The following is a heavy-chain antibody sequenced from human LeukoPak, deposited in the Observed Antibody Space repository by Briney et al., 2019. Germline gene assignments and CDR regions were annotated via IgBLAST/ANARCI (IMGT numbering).Heavy chain of an antibody. CDR2: INHSGST. CDR3: ASFNPTVVTKYFDY. D-gene: IGHD4-23*01. CDR1: GGSLSGYY. Sequence: SETLSLTCAAYGGSLSGYYWSWIRQPPGKGLEWIGEINHSGSTNYNPSLKSRVTISVDTSKNQFSLKLSSVTAADTAVYYCASFNPTVVTKYFDYWGQGTLVTVSS. V-gene: IGHV4-34*01. J-gene: IGHJ4*02.